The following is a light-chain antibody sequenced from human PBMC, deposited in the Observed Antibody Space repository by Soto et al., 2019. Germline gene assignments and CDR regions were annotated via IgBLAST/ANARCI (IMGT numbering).Light chain of an antibody. CDR1: SNDVGGYNY. CDR3: ASYASRSTLV. Sequence: QSVLTQPASVSGSPGQSITISCTGTSNDVGGYNYVSWYEQHLGKVPKLIIYDVTYPPSGVSTRFSVSKSGNTASLTISGLQAEDEGDYSCASYASRSTLVFGPGTKVTVL. CDR2: DVT. J-gene: IGLJ1*01. V-gene: IGLV2-14*03.